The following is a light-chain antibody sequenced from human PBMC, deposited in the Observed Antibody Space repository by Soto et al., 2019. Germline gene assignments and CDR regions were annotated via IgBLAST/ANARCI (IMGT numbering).Light chain of an antibody. CDR1: TSDVGGYHF. V-gene: IGLV2-14*01. J-gene: IGLJ1*01. CDR2: EVT. CDR3: YSYTTTSTYV. Sequence: QSVLSQPASVSGSPGQSITLSCTGTTSDVGGYHFVSWYQQHPGKAPKLMIYEVTNRPSGVSDRFSGSNSGNTASLTISGLQAVYEADYYCYSYTTTSTYVFESGTKVTGL.